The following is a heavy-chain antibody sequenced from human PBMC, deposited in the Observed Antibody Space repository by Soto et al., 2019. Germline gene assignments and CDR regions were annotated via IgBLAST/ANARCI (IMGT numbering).Heavy chain of an antibody. V-gene: IGHV5-10-1*01. CDR3: ARFQPPHGTLSNYYGMDV. Sequence: GESLKISCKGSGYSFTSYWISWVRQMPGKGLEWMGRIDPSDSYTNYSPSFQGHVTISADKSISTAYLQWSSLKASDTAMYYCARFQPPHGTLSNYYGMDVWGEGTTVTVSS. CDR1: GYSFTSYW. CDR2: IDPSDSYT. J-gene: IGHJ6*02.